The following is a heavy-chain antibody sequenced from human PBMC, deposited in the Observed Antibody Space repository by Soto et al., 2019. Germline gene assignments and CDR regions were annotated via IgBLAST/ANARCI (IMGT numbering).Heavy chain of an antibody. V-gene: IGHV1-58*01. CDR1: GFTFTSSA. Sequence: GASVKVSCKASGFTFTSSAVQWVRQARGQRLEWIGWIVVGSGNTNYAQKFQERVTITRDMSTSTAYMELSSLRSEDTAVYYCAAGGIGDYVVLVYYYGMDVWGQGTTVTVSS. J-gene: IGHJ6*02. CDR2: IVVGSGNT. D-gene: IGHD4-17*01. CDR3: AAGGIGDYVVLVYYYGMDV.